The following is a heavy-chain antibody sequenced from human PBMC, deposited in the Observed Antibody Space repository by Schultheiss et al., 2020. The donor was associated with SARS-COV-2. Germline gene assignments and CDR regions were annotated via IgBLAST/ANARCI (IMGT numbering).Heavy chain of an antibody. CDR2: INHSGST. V-gene: IGHV4-34*01. J-gene: IGHJ5*02. CDR3: ARDRSSSWSYDP. Sequence: SQTLSLTCPVSGGSISSYYWSWIRQPPGKGLEWIGEINHSGSTNYNPSLKSRVTISVDTSKNQFSLKLSSVTAADTAVYYCARDRSSSWSYDPWGQGTLVTVSS. CDR1: GGSISSYY. D-gene: IGHD6-13*01.